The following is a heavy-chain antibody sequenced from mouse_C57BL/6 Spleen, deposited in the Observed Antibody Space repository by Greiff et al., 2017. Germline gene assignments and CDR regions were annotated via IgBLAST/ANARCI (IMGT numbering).Heavy chain of an antibody. J-gene: IGHJ4*01. CDR3: ARDDYDVVYYAMDY. CDR2: IHPNSGST. CDR1: GYTFTSYW. V-gene: IGHV1-64*01. Sequence: QVQLQQPGAELVKPGASVKLSCKASGYTFTSYWMHWVKQRPGQGLEWIGMIHPNSGSTNYNEKFKSKATLTVDKSSSTAYMQLSSLTSEDSSVYYCARDDYDVVYYAMDYWGQGTSVTVSS. D-gene: IGHD2-4*01.